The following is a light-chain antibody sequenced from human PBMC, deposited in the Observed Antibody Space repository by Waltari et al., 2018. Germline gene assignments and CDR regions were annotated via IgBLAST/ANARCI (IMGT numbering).Light chain of an antibody. Sequence: VIWMTQSPSLLPASTGYRVTISCRMSQCISSYLAWYQQKPGKAPELLIYAASTLQSGVPSRFSGSGSGTDFTLTISCLQSEDFATYYCQQYYSFPYTFGQGTKLEIK. CDR2: AAS. V-gene: IGKV1D-8*01. CDR3: QQYYSFPYT. J-gene: IGKJ2*01. CDR1: QCISSY.